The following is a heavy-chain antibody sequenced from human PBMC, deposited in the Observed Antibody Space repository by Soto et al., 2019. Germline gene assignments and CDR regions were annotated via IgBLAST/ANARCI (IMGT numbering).Heavy chain of an antibody. D-gene: IGHD2-2*01. CDR2: IIPILGIA. V-gene: IGHV1-69*02. J-gene: IGHJ6*03. CDR1: GGTFSSYT. CDR3: ARGPPGGTKYYMDV. Sequence: QVQLVQSGAEVKKPGSSVKVSCKASGGTFSSYTLSWVRQAPGQGLEWMGRIIPILGIANYAQKFQGRVTITADKSTSTAYMELSSLRSEDTAVYYFARGPPGGTKYYMDVWGKGTKVTVAS.